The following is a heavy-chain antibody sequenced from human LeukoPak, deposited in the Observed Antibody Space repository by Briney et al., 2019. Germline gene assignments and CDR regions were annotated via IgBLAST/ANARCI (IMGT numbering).Heavy chain of an antibody. Sequence: QPGGSLRLSCAASGFTFRLYSMNWVRQAPGEGLEWLSYIRSTDGAIAYADSVKGRFTISRDDAKNSLYLQMNSLRAEDTAVYYCTTFYSRLTDYWGQGTLVTVSS. CDR1: GFTFRLYS. V-gene: IGHV3-48*01. D-gene: IGHD2/OR15-2a*01. CDR2: IRSTDGAI. J-gene: IGHJ4*02. CDR3: TTFYSRLTDY.